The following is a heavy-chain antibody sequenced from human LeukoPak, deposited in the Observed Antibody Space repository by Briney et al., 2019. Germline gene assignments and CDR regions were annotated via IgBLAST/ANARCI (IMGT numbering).Heavy chain of an antibody. CDR3: ARGSPRDPTGDYYYGMDV. J-gene: IGHJ6*02. CDR2: INHSGST. V-gene: IGHV4-34*01. Sequence: SETLSLTCTVSSGSISTYYWSWIRQPPGKGLEWIGEINHSGSTNYNPSLKSRVTISVDTSKNQFSLKLSSVTAADTAVYYCARGSPRDPTGDYYYGMDVWGQGTTVTVSS. CDR1: SGSISTYY. D-gene: IGHD1-14*01.